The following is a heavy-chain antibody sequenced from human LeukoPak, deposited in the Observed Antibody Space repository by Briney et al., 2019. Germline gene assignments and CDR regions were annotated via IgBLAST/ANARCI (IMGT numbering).Heavy chain of an antibody. CDR2: ISGSGGST. CDR1: GFTFGSYA. V-gene: IGHV3-23*01. CDR3: AKDKGREGDY. J-gene: IGHJ4*02. Sequence: TGGSLRLSCAASGFTFGSYAMSWVRQAPGKGLEWVSVISGSGGSTDYADSVKGRFTISRENSKNTLYLQMSSLRPEDTAVYYCAKDKGREGDYWGQGNLVTVSS.